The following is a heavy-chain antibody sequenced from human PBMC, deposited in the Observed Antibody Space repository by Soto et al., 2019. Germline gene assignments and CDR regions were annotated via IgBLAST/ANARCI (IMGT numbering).Heavy chain of an antibody. J-gene: IGHJ3*02. CDR1: GVSIGSTNHY. D-gene: IGHD4-17*01. CDR3: ARATTVVTPDAFDI. V-gene: IGHV4-39*01. Sequence: SETLSLTCSVSGVSIGSTNHYWGWIRQPPGKGLEWIGSIYYSGSTYYNPSLKSRVTISVDTSKNQFSLKLSSVTAADTAVYYCARATTVVTPDAFDIWGQGTMVTVSS. CDR2: IYYSGST.